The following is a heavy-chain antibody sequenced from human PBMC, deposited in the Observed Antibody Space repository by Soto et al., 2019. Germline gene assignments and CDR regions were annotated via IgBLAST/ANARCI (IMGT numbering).Heavy chain of an antibody. D-gene: IGHD3-16*01. V-gene: IGHV2-5*02. Sequence: QITLKESGPTLVKPTQTLTLTCTFSGFSLTTSGVGVGWIRQPPGEALEWLALIYWDDDKRYSPSLKPRLTITKDTSENQVVLTMTNMDPVDTATFYCAHIMITYGGIMRRDAFDVWGQGTMVTVSS. CDR2: IYWDDDK. CDR1: GFSLTTSGVG. J-gene: IGHJ3*01. CDR3: AHIMITYGGIMRRDAFDV.